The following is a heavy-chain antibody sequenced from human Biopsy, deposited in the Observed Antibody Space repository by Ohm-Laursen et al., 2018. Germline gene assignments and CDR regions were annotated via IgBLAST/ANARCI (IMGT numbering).Heavy chain of an antibody. CDR3: ARPSGGVSTIGFDP. D-gene: IGHD5/OR15-5a*01. CDR2: INPHPGVT. J-gene: IGHJ5*02. V-gene: IGHV1-2*05. Sequence: GASVKVSCKASGYDFLDFHIHWVRQVPGQGLEWIGHINPHPGVTKYAQKFLDRITMTGDTSISTAYMDLSRLTSADTGIYYCARPSGGVSTIGFDPWGQGTLVIVSS. CDR1: GYDFLDFH.